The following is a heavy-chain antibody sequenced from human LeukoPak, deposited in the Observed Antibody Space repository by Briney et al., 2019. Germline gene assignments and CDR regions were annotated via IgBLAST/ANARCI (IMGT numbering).Heavy chain of an antibody. J-gene: IGHJ4*02. CDR1: GYTFTSYW. CDR2: IYPGDSDT. D-gene: IGHD6-19*01. V-gene: IGHV5-51*01. Sequence: GESLKISCKGSGYTFTSYWIGWVRQMPGKGLEWMGIIYPGDSDTRYSPSFQGQVSISVDKSISTAYLQWSSLKASDAAMYYCARRGSGWYVDYWGQGSLVTVSS. CDR3: ARRGSGWYVDY.